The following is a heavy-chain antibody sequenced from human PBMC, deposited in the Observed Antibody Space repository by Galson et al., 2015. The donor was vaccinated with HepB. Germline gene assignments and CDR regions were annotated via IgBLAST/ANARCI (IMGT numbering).Heavy chain of an antibody. CDR2: ISAYNGNT. J-gene: IGHJ4*02. CDR1: GYTFTNYG. Sequence: SVKVSCKASGYTFTNYGIIWARQAPGQGLEWMGRISAYNGNTNYVQKLQGRVTMTTDTSTTTAYMELRSLRSDDTAVYYCARERQYDFWSGYDYWGQGTLVTVSS. CDR3: ARERQYDFWSGYDY. D-gene: IGHD3-3*01. V-gene: IGHV1-18*04.